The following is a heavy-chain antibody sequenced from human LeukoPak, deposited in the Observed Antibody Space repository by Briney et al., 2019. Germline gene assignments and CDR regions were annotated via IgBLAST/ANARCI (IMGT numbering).Heavy chain of an antibody. CDR1: GGTVSSYA. CDR2: IIPIFGTA. J-gene: IGHJ6*02. D-gene: IGHD5-18*01. CDR3: ARSGDTATYYYYGMDV. Sequence: ASVRVSCKASGGTVSSYAISWVRESPGQGLEWMGGIIPIFGTANYSKTFQRRVTITADESTSTAYMELSSLRSEDTAVYYFARSGDTATYYYYGMDVWGQGTTVTVSS. V-gene: IGHV1-69*13.